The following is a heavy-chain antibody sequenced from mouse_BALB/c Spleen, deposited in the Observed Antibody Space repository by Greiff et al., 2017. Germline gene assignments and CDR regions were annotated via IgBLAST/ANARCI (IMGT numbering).Heavy chain of an antibody. J-gene: IGHJ2*01. D-gene: IGHD1-1*01. Sequence: EVQGVESGGDLVKPGGSLKLSCAASGLTFSSYGMSWVRQTPDKRLEWVATISSGGSYTYYPDSVKGRFTISRDNAKNTLYLQMSSLKSEDTAMYYCARQDYYGSGNFDYWGQGTTLTVSS. V-gene: IGHV5-6*01. CDR1: GLTFSSYG. CDR2: ISSGGSYT. CDR3: ARQDYYGSGNFDY.